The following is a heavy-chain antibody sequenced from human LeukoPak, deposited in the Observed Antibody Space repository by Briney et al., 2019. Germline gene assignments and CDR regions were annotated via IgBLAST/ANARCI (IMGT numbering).Heavy chain of an antibody. Sequence: GESLKISCKGSGYSFTSYWIGWVRQMPGKGLEWMGIIYPGDSDTRYSPSFQGQVTISADKSISTAYLQWSSLKASDTAMYYCARPTGRKHSDDAFDIWGQGTMVTVSS. D-gene: IGHD4-17*01. CDR3: ARPTGRKHSDDAFDI. CDR1: GYSFTSYW. J-gene: IGHJ3*02. V-gene: IGHV5-51*01. CDR2: IYPGDSDT.